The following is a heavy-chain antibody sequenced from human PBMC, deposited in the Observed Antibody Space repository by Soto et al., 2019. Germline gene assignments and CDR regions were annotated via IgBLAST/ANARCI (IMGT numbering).Heavy chain of an antibody. J-gene: IGHJ4*02. Sequence: QVQLVQSGAEVKKPGASVKVSCKASGYTFTSYGINWVRQAPGQGLEWMGGISTYNENTYNTQKLQGRVTLTTYTSTSTAYMELTSLRSDDTAIYCCATESYDGCDCLGLFALWGQGTLVTVSS. CDR1: GYTFTSYG. V-gene: IGHV1-18*01. CDR3: ATESYDGCDCLGLFAL. D-gene: IGHD2-21*01. CDR2: ISTYNENT.